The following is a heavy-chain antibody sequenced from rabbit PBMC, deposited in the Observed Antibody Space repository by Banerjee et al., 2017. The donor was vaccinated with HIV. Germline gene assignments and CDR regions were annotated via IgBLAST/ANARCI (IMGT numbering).Heavy chain of an antibody. CDR3: ARGYYSYGYVGDAYFSL. D-gene: IGHD6-1*01. J-gene: IGHJ4*01. Sequence: QSLEESGGGLVQPEGSLTLTCTASGFALSNDGYMCWVRQAPGKGLEWIACIYTGSSGSTYYASWAKGRFTISKTSSTTVTLQMTSLTAADTATYFCARGYYSYGYVGDAYFSLWGQGTLVTVS. CDR2: IYTGSSGST. V-gene: IGHV1S40*01. CDR1: GFALSNDGY.